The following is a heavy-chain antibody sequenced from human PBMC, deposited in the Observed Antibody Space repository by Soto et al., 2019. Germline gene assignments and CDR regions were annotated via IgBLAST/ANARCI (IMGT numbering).Heavy chain of an antibody. D-gene: IGHD5-12*01. CDR3: ARVDGYNYDYYYGMDV. CDR2: INHSGST. CDR1: GGSFSGYY. Sequence: QVQLQQWGAGLLKPSETLSLTCAVYGGSFSGYYWSWIRQPPGKGLEWIGEINHSGSTNYNPSLKSRVTISVDTSKNQFSLKLSSVTAADTAVYYCARVDGYNYDYYYGMDVWGQGTLVTVSS. J-gene: IGHJ6*02. V-gene: IGHV4-34*01.